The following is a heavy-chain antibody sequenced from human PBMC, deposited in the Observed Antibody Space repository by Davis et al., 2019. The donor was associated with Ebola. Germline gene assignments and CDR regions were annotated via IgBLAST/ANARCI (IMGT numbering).Heavy chain of an antibody. CDR1: GFTFSSYA. CDR2: ISFAGSTE. J-gene: IGHJ3*01. Sequence: GESLKISCAASGFTFSSYAIHWVRQAPGKGLEWVALISFAGSTEFYVESVKGRFTISGDISKNTLYLQMNSLRSEDTATYFCARGSAVTADAFDLRGQGTLVTVSP. D-gene: IGHD6-19*01. CDR3: ARGSAVTADAFDL. V-gene: IGHV3-30-3*01.